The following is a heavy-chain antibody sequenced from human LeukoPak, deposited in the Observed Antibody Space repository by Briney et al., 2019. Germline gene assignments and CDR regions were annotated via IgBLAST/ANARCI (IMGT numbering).Heavy chain of an antibody. D-gene: IGHD7-27*01. Sequence: SETLSLTCTVSGGSISSYYWAWIRPPAGEGLEWIGTIYYSGSTYYKSSLKSRLTISVDSSKNQFSLKMISVTAADTGVYYCARHGNWDPFDYWGQGALVTVSS. CDR1: GGSISSYY. CDR3: ARHGNWDPFDY. CDR2: IYYSGST. V-gene: IGHV4-39*01. J-gene: IGHJ4*02.